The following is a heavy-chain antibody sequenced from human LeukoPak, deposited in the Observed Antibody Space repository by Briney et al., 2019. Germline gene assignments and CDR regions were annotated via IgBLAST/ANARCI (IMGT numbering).Heavy chain of an antibody. Sequence: PSETLSLTCTVSGGSISSSSYYWAWIRQPPGKGLEWIGSIYYSGNTFYNPSLKSRVTISVDTSKNQFSLKLSSVTAADTAVYYCARYPSMVRGVIIGGFDMWGQGTMVTVSS. V-gene: IGHV4-39*01. D-gene: IGHD3-10*01. CDR3: ARYPSMVRGVIIGGFDM. CDR1: GGSISSSSYY. J-gene: IGHJ3*02. CDR2: IYYSGNT.